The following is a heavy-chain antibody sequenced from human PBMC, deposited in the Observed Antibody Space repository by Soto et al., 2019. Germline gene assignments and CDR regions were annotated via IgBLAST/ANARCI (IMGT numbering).Heavy chain of an antibody. CDR1: GFTFSNFA. CDR3: AKHPRDYYFEH. J-gene: IGHJ4*02. V-gene: IGHV3-23*01. CDR2: VSGSGDTT. Sequence: EVQLLESGGSLVQPGGSLRLSCAASGFTFSNFAMNWVRQAPGKGLEWVSTVSGSGDTTYYADSVKGRFTISRDNSKNTLYLQMNSLRADDTAIYDCAKHPRDYYFEHWGQGTLVTVAS.